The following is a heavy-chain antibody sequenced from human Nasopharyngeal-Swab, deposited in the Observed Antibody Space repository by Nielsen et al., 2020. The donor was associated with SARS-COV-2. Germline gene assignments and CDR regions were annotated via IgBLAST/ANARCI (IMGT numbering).Heavy chain of an antibody. Sequence: SLKISCAASGFTFDDYAMHWVRQAPGKGLEWVSGISWNSGSIGYADSVKGRFTISRDNAKNSLYLQMNSLRAEDTALYYCAKVGYSSVDYWGQGTLVTVSP. CDR1: GFTFDDYA. CDR2: ISWNSGSI. CDR3: AKVGYSSVDY. J-gene: IGHJ4*02. D-gene: IGHD6-25*01. V-gene: IGHV3-9*01.